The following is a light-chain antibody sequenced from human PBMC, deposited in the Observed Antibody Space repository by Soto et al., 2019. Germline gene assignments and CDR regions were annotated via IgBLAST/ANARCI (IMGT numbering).Light chain of an antibody. V-gene: IGLV1-51*01. Sequence: QSVLTQPPSVSAAPGQKISISCSGSSSNIGNYYVSLYHQLPGTAPKLLIYDNTKRPSGIPDRFSGSKSGTSATLAITGIQPGDEGHYSCGAWDSSLNVYLFGGGTKVTVL. CDR2: DNT. CDR1: SSNIGNYY. J-gene: IGLJ1*01. CDR3: GAWDSSLNVYL.